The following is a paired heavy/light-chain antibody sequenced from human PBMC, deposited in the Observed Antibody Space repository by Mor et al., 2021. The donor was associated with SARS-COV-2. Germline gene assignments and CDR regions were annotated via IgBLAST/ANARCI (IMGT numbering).Light chain of an antibody. Sequence: QSVLTQPPSVSGAPGQRVTISCTGGNSNIGAGFDVHWYQQLPGTAPKLLIYGNTNRPSGVPDRFTGSKSGTSASLAITGLQAEDEADYYCQAYDTRLSSVLFGGGTKLTVL. J-gene: IGLJ2*01. V-gene: IGLV1-40*01. CDR3: QAYDTRLSSVL. CDR2: GNT. CDR1: NSNIGAGFD.
Heavy chain of an antibody. D-gene: IGHD3-10*01. CDR2: IYTSGST. CDR3: ARHPSVINWFDP. Sequence: QVQLQESGPGLVKPSETLSLTCTVSGDAMSSYYWSWVRQPPGKGLEWIGYIYTSGSTNYSPSLRSRVTISLDTSKNQFSLKLSSVTAADTAVYYCARHPSVINWFDPWGQGTLVTVSS. V-gene: IGHV4-4*09. CDR1: GDAMSSYY. J-gene: IGHJ5*02.